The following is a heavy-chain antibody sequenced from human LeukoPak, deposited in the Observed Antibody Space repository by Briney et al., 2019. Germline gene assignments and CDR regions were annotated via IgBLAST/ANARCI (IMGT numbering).Heavy chain of an antibody. CDR3: ASFGYCSSTSCYRAFDI. CDR1: GGSLSGYY. Sequence: SETLSLTCAVYGGSLSGYYWSWIRQPPGKGLEWIGEINHSGSTNYNPSPKSRVTISVDTSKNQFSLKLSSVTAADTAVYYCASFGYCSSTSCYRAFDIWGQGTMVTVSS. CDR2: INHSGST. J-gene: IGHJ3*02. D-gene: IGHD2-2*01. V-gene: IGHV4-34*01.